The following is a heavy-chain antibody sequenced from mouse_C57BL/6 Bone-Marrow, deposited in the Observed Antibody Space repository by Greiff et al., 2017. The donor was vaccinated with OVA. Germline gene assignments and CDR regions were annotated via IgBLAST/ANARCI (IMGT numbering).Heavy chain of an antibody. CDR2: IYPGDGDT. Sequence: VQLVESGPELVKPGASVKISCKASGYAFSSSWMNWVKQRPGKGLEWIGRIYPGDGDTNYNGKFKGKATLTADKSSSTAYMQLSSLTSEDSAVYFCATTVVATPAWFAYWGQGTLVTVSA. D-gene: IGHD1-1*01. J-gene: IGHJ3*01. CDR3: ATTVVATPAWFAY. V-gene: IGHV1-82*01. CDR1: GYAFSSSW.